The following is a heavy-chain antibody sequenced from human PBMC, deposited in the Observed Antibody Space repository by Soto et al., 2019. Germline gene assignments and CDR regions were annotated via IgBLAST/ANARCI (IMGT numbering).Heavy chain of an antibody. CDR2: VDPNSGDS. CDR1: GYTFTAYY. J-gene: IGHJ4*02. Sequence: ASVKVSCKPFGYTFTAYYIHWVRQAPGQGLEWMGWVDPNSGDSRNVKSFQGRVTMTRETSTSTVYMELSWLRSDDTAVYYCARDNYGPLHXWGQVTLVTVSX. D-gene: IGHD3-10*01. V-gene: IGHV1-2*02. CDR3: ARDNYGPLHX.